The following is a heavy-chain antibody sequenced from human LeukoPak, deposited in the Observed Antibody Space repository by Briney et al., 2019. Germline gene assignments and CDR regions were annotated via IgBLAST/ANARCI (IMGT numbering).Heavy chain of an antibody. CDR2: IKQDGSEK. CDR1: GFTFSSYW. CDR3: AGNQWLPFDAFDI. Sequence: GGSQRLSCAASGFTFSSYWMSWVRQAPGKGLECVASIKQDGSEKYYVDSVKGRFTISRDNTKNSLYLQMNSLRADDTAVYYCAGNQWLPFDAFDIWGQGTMVTVSS. V-gene: IGHV3-7*01. J-gene: IGHJ3*02. D-gene: IGHD5-18*01.